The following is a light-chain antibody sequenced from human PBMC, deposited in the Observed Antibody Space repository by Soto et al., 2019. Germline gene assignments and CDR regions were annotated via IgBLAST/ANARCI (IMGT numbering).Light chain of an antibody. CDR2: SDN. CDR3: ASWDDSLNGWV. Sequence: QSVLTQSPSVSGTPGQRVTISCSGSSSNIGSNTVNWYQHLPGTAHKFLMYSDNQRPSGVPARFSGSKSGTSASLAISGLQSEDEADYYCASWDDSLNGWVFGGGTKLTVL. CDR1: SSNIGSNT. V-gene: IGLV1-44*01. J-gene: IGLJ3*02.